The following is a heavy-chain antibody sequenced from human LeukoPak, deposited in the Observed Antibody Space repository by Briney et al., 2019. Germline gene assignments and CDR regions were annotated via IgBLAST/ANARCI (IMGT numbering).Heavy chain of an antibody. CDR3: ARDQGGLLDDLDY. D-gene: IGHD3-16*01. J-gene: IGHJ4*02. Sequence: GASVKVSCKASGGTFSSYAISWVRQAPGQGLEWMGGIIPIFGTADYAQKFQGRVTITADESTSTAYMERSSLRSEDTAVYYCARDQGGLLDDLDYWGQGTLVTVSS. V-gene: IGHV1-69*01. CDR1: GGTFSSYA. CDR2: IIPIFGTA.